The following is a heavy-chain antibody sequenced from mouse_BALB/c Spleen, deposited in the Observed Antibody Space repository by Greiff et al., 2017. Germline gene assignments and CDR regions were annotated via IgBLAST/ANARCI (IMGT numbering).Heavy chain of an antibody. J-gene: IGHJ4*01. CDR3: TRELRDAMDY. Sequence: VKLQQSGAELVKPGASVKLSCKASGYTFTSYYMYWVKQRPGQGLEWIGEINPSNGGTNFNEKFKSKATLTVDKSSSTAYMQLSSLTSEDSAVYYCTRELRDAMDYWGQGTSVTVSS. V-gene: IGHV1S81*02. CDR1: GYTFTSYY. CDR2: INPSNGGT. D-gene: IGHD1-1*01.